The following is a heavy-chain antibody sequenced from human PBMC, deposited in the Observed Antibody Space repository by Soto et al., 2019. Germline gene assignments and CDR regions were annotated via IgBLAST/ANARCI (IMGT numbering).Heavy chain of an antibody. D-gene: IGHD6-19*01. V-gene: IGHV5-51*01. CDR3: ARHLRLDSSGKRDTSYYYYYGMDV. J-gene: IGHJ6*02. Sequence: GESRKISCKGSGYSFTSYWIGWVRQMPGKGLEWMGIIYPGDSDTRYSPSFQGQVTISADKSISTAYLQWSSLKASDTAMYYCARHLRLDSSGKRDTSYYYYYGMDVWGQGTTVTVSS. CDR1: GYSFTSYW. CDR2: IYPGDSDT.